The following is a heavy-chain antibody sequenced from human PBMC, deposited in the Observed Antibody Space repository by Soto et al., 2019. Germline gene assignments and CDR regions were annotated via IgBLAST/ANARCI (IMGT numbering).Heavy chain of an antibody. J-gene: IGHJ4*02. CDR2: ISGSGVST. CDR3: ARRSGSWYFGY. V-gene: IGHV3-23*01. Sequence: EVPLLESGGGLLQLGGSLRLSCAASGFTFGSYDMNWARQAPGKGLEWVSVISGSGVSTYYADSVKGRFTISRVNSKNPLYLQINSLRAEETAVYYCARRSGSWYFGYWGQGTLVTVSS. D-gene: IGHD6-13*01. CDR1: GFTFGSYD.